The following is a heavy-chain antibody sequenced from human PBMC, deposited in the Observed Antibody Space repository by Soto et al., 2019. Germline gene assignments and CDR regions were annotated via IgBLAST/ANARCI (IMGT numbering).Heavy chain of an antibody. J-gene: IGHJ4*02. CDR2: ISSSSSTI. CDR1: GFTFSSYS. D-gene: IGHD3-22*01. Sequence: GGALRLSCAASGFTFSSYSMNWVRQAPGKGLEWVSYISSSSSTIYYADSVKGRFTISRDNAKNSLYLQMNSLRDEDTAVYYCARGNPITMIVVVAPDFDYWGQGTLVTVSS. V-gene: IGHV3-48*02. CDR3: ARGNPITMIVVVAPDFDY.